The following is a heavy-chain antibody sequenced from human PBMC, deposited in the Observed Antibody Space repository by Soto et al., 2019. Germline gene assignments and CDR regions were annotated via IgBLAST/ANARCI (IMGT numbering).Heavy chain of an antibody. Sequence: SETLSLTCSVSVASITGYYWSWIRQSPGKGLEWIGCSYYTGATNYNPSLKSRVTISVDTSRNQFSLRLSSVTAADTAVYYCARGRASSSSLYYFDYWGQGTLVTVSS. V-gene: IGHV4-59*12. D-gene: IGHD6-6*01. CDR1: VASITGYY. CDR3: ARGRASSSSLYYFDY. CDR2: SYYTGAT. J-gene: IGHJ4*02.